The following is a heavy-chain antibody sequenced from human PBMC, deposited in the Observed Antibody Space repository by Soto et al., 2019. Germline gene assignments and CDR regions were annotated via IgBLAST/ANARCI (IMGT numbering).Heavy chain of an antibody. CDR1: GYSISSSNW. CDR2: IYYGGTT. V-gene: IGHV4-28*01. CDR3: ARREIQGPIDY. D-gene: IGHD1-26*01. Sequence: QVQLQESGPGLVKPSDTLSLTCAVSGYSISSSNWWGWIRQPPGKGLEWIGYIYYGGTTYYNPSLKSRVTMLVDTSQNQFSLKLTSVTAVDTAVYYCARREIQGPIDYWGQGTLVTVSS. J-gene: IGHJ4*02.